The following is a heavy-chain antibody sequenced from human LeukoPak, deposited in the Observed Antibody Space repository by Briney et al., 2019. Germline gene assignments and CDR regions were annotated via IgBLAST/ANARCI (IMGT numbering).Heavy chain of an antibody. J-gene: IGHJ1*01. CDR2: TYYRSRWYN. Sequence: SQTLSLTCAISGDSVSSNSASWSWIRQSPSRSLEWLARTYYRSRWYNDYAISVKGRITISPDTSKNQFSLHLNSVTPEDTAVYYCARGDYDSSGLTQYFHQWGQGTLVIVSS. D-gene: IGHD3-22*01. CDR1: GDSVSSNSAS. V-gene: IGHV6-1*01. CDR3: ARGDYDSSGLTQYFHQ.